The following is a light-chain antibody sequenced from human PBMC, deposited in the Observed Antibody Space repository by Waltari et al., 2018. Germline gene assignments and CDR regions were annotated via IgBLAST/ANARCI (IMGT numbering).Light chain of an antibody. CDR3: QQSYSTQVT. V-gene: IGKV1-39*01. CDR2: AAS. J-gene: IGKJ2*01. Sequence: DIQMTQSPSSLSASVGDSVTITCRASQSISSYLNWYQQKPGKAPKLLIYAASSLQSGVPSRFSGSGSGTDFTITISSLQPEDFATYYCQQSYSTQVTFGQGTKLEIK. CDR1: QSISSY.